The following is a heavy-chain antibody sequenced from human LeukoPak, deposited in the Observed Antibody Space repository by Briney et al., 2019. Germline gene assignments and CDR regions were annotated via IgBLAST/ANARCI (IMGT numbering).Heavy chain of an antibody. CDR1: GYTFTSYG. CDR2: ISGYNGNT. Sequence: ASVKVSCKASGYTFTSYGISWVRQAPGQGLEWMGWISGYNGNTNYAQKFQGRVTLTTDTSTNTAYMELRSLRSDDTAVYYCTREATGYSWFDPWGQGTLVTVSS. D-gene: IGHD3-9*01. CDR3: TREATGYSWFDP. V-gene: IGHV1-18*01. J-gene: IGHJ5*02.